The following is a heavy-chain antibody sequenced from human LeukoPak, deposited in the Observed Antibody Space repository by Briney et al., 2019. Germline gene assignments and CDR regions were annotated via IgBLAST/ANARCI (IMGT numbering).Heavy chain of an antibody. CDR2: IIPILGIA. D-gene: IGHD5-12*01. V-gene: IGHV1-69*04. J-gene: IGHJ4*02. CDR3: ARDPPIVATTPRPYYFDY. CDR1: GGTFSSYG. Sequence: SVKVSCKASGGTFSSYGISWVRQAPGQGLEWMGRIIPILGIANYAQKFQDRVTITADKSTSTAYMELSSLRSEDTAVYYCARDPPIVATTPRPYYFDYWGQGTLVTVSS.